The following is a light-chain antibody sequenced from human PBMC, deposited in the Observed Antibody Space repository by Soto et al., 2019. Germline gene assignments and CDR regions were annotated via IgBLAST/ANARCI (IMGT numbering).Light chain of an antibody. Sequence: DIVMTQSPATLSVSPGDRVTLSCRGSQTVSNNLAWYQQKPGQAPRLRLSSASTRATGVPGRVTGSGSGTEFALTISRLQSEDFAVYYCQHYYKWSPTFVQGTKVES. CDR3: QHYYKWSPT. V-gene: IGKV3-15*01. CDR1: QTVSNN. J-gene: IGKJ1*01. CDR2: SAS.